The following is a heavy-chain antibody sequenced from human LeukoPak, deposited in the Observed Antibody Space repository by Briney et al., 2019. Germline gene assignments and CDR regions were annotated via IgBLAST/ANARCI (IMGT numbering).Heavy chain of an antibody. V-gene: IGHV3-30*02. Sequence: PGGSLRLSCAVSGFTFSSYGIHWVRPAPGKGLEWVAFIRYDGSNKYYADSVKGRFTISRDNSKNTLYLQMNSLRAEDTAVYYCAKEPRGLGNDYWGQGTLVTVSS. D-gene: IGHD6-6*01. CDR1: GFTFSSYG. J-gene: IGHJ4*02. CDR3: AKEPRGLGNDY. CDR2: IRYDGSNK.